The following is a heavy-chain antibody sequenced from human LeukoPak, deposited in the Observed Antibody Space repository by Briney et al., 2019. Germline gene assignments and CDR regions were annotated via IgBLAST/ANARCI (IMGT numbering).Heavy chain of an antibody. J-gene: IGHJ6*03. Sequence: GGSLRLSCAASGFTFSSYAMHWVRQAPGKGLEWVAVISYDGSNKYYADSVKGRFTISRDNSKNTLYLQMNSLRAEDTAVYYCARVRGAAAHSKDYYYMDVWGKGTTVTVSS. CDR3: ARVRGAAAHSKDYYYMDV. CDR1: GFTFSSYA. D-gene: IGHD6-13*01. CDR2: ISYDGSNK. V-gene: IGHV3-30*04.